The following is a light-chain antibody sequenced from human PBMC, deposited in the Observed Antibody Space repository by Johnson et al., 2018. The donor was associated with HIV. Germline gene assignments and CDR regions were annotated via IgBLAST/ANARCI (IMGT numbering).Light chain of an antibody. V-gene: IGLV1-51*01. J-gene: IGLJ1*01. Sequence: QPVLTQPPSVSAAPGQKVTISWSGSSSNIGNNYVSWYQQLPGTAPKLLIYDNNKRPSGIPDQFSGSKSGTSATLGITGLQTGDEADYYCGTWDNSLNSPVFGTGTKVTVL. CDR1: SSNIGNNY. CDR2: DNN. CDR3: GTWDNSLNSPV.